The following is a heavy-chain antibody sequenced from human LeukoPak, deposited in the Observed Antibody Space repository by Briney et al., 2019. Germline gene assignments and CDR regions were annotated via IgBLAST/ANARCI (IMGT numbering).Heavy chain of an antibody. Sequence: SETLSLTCTVSGHSISSSTYYWGWIRQPPGKGLEWIGSIYYSGITYYNSSLKSRVTMSVDTSKNQFSLKLSSVTAADTAFYYCARDGCSGGSCSVNWFDPWGQGTLVTVSS. CDR3: ARDGCSGGSCSVNWFDP. V-gene: IGHV4-39*07. D-gene: IGHD2-15*01. CDR1: GHSISSSTYY. CDR2: IYYSGIT. J-gene: IGHJ5*02.